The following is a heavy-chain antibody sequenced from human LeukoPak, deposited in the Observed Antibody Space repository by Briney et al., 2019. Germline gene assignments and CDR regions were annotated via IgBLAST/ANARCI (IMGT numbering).Heavy chain of an antibody. V-gene: IGHV4-59*01. J-gene: IGHJ4*02. CDR3: ARGRIAAALQPPDY. CDR1: GGSISSYY. D-gene: IGHD6-13*01. Sequence: PSETLSLTCTVSGGSISSYYWSWIRQPPGKGLEWIGYIYYSGSTNYNPSLKSRVTISVDTSKNQFSLKLSSVTAADTAVYYCARGRIAAALQPPDYWGQGTLVTVSS. CDR2: IYYSGST.